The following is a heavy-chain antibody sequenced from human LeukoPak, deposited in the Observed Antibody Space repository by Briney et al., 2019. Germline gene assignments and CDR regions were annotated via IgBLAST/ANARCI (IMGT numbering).Heavy chain of an antibody. CDR3: ATDFRCSGGSCYSTGMDV. Sequence: ASVKVSCKVSGYIVTDLSMHWVRQAPGNGLEWMGGFDPEDGEMIYAQNFQGRITMTEDTSTNTAYMELRSLTSEDTAVYYCATDFRCSGGSCYSTGMDVWGQGTTVTVSS. V-gene: IGHV1-24*01. CDR2: FDPEDGEM. J-gene: IGHJ6*02. CDR1: GYIVTDLS. D-gene: IGHD2-15*01.